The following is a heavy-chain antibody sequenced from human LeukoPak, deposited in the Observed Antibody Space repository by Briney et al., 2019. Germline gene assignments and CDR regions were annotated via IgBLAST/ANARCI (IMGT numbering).Heavy chain of an antibody. CDR1: GFTLSSYW. V-gene: IGHV3-7*03. D-gene: IGHD6-13*01. J-gene: IGHJ4*02. Sequence: GGSLRLSCAVSGFTLSSYWMSWVRQAPGKGLEWVANIKQDGSEKYYVDSVKGRFTISRGNAKNSLYLQMNSLRAEDTALYYCARVFGSIAAAGNNYWGQGTLVTVSS. CDR2: IKQDGSEK. CDR3: ARVFGSIAAAGNNY.